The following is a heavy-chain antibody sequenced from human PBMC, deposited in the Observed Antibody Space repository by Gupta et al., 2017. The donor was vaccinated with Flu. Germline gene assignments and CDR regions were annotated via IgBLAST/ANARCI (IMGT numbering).Heavy chain of an antibody. Sequence: QMQLVESGGGVVQFGTSLSLTCAASGFTFRRYGMTWFRQAPGTGLGGVADIANDGRHKEDADSVSGRSTISRDISENTLSLEMDSLRVEYTAVYYWAKDGPWTASCPYYLYYMDVWGKGTTVTVSS. D-gene: IGHD2-2*01. CDR2: IANDGRHK. CDR1: GFTFRRYG. CDR3: AKDGPWTASCPYYLYYMDV. J-gene: IGHJ6*03. V-gene: IGHV3-30*18.